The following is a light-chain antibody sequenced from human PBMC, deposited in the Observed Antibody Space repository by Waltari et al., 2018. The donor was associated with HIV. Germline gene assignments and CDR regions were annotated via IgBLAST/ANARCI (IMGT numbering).Light chain of an antibody. J-gene: IGLJ3*02. CDR3: QSADSSGTYKV. CDR1: ALPKQY. CDR2: KDS. Sequence: SYELTQPPSVSVSPGQTARITCSGDALPKQYAYWYQQKPGPAPVLVIYKDSERPSGSPERFSGSSSVTTVTLTISGVQAEDEADYYCQSADSSGTYKVFGGGTKLTVL. V-gene: IGLV3-25*03.